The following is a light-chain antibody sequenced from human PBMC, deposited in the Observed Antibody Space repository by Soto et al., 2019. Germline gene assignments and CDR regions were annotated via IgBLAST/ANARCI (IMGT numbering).Light chain of an antibody. J-gene: IGKJ5*01. Sequence: EIVMTQSPATLSVSPGGRATLSCRASQSISDTLAWYQQKPGQAPRLLIPGASTRAPGFPARFSGSGSGTDFTLTISSLQSEDFAVYYCQQYRSSPITFGQGTRLEIK. CDR2: GAS. V-gene: IGKV3-15*01. CDR1: QSISDT. CDR3: QQYRSSPIT.